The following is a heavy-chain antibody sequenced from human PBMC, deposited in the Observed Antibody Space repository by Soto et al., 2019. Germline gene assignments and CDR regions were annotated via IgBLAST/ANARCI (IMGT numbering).Heavy chain of an antibody. D-gene: IGHD2-2*01. Sequence: SETLSLTCTVSGDSISDDTYYWGWIRQPPGKGLEWIGSIYYSGSTYYNPSLKSRVTMSVDTSKNQLSLKLSSVTAADTAVYYCARLHCHSPNCVPPDPWGQGTLVTVSS. CDR3: ARLHCHSPNCVPPDP. CDR2: IYYSGST. J-gene: IGHJ5*02. V-gene: IGHV4-39*01. CDR1: GDSISDDTYY.